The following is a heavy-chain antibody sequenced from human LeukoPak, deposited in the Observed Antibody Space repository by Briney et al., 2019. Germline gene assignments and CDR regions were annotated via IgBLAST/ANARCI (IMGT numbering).Heavy chain of an antibody. CDR1: GLTVSSNS. Sequence: PGGSLRLSCAASGLTVSSNSMSWVRQAPGKGLEWVSFIYSGGSTYCADSVKGRFTISRDNSKNTLYLQMNSLRADDTAVYYRARRAGAYSHPYDYWGQGTLVTVSS. D-gene: IGHD4/OR15-4a*01. V-gene: IGHV3-53*01. J-gene: IGHJ4*02. CDR3: ARRAGAYSHPYDY. CDR2: IYSGGST.